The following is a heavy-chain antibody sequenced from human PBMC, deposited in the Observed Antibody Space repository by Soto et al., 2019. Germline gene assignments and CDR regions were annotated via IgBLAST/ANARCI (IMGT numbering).Heavy chain of an antibody. CDR3: ARVKSNGDSSAYYYFDC. CDR1: VGTFSSYA. J-gene: IGHJ4*02. CDR2: IIPIFGTA. Sequence: GASVKVSCKASVGTFSSYAISWVRQAPGQGLEWMGGIIPIFGTANYAQKLQDRVTITSDTTASTAYMELSSLRSEDTAVYYCARVKSNGDSSAYYYFDCWGQGTLVTVSS. V-gene: IGHV1-69*05. D-gene: IGHD3-22*01.